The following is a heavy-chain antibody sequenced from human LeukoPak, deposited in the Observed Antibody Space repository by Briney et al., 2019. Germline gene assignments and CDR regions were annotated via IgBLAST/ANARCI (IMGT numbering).Heavy chain of an antibody. D-gene: IGHD1-26*01. CDR3: ARGGSYLSAFDI. V-gene: IGHV3-53*01. CDR1: GFTVSSNY. Sequence: EGSLRLSCAASGFTVSSNYMSWVRQAPGKGLEWVSIIYSGGSTFYADSVKGRFTISRDSSKNTLYLQMNSLRAEDTAVYYCARGGSYLSAFDIWGQGTMVTVSS. J-gene: IGHJ3*02. CDR2: IYSGGST.